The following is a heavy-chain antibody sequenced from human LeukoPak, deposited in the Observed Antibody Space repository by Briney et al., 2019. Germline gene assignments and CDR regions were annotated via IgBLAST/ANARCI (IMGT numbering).Heavy chain of an antibody. CDR1: GFTFSSYW. V-gene: IGHV3-74*01. CDR2: INSGGSST. D-gene: IGHD4-11*01. J-gene: IGHJ4*02. CDR3: AREGYSGPYLDY. Sequence: PGGSLRLPCAASGFTFSSYWIQWVRQAPGKGLVWVSRINSGGSSTSHADSVKGRFTISRDNAKNTLFLQMNSLRAEDTAVYYCAREGYSGPYLDYWGQGTLVTVSS.